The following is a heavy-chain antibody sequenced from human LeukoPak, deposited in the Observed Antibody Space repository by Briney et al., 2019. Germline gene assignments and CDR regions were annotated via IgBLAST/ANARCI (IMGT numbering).Heavy chain of an antibody. CDR2: IYYSGNT. Sequence: SETLSLTCTVSSGSITNYYWSWIRQPPGKGLEWIGFIYYSGNTNYNPSLKSRVTISVDTSKNQFSLKLSSMTAADTAIYYCARGGYYGSGNDFRFDPWGQGTLVTVSS. CDR1: SGSITNYY. D-gene: IGHD3-10*01. V-gene: IGHV4-59*01. J-gene: IGHJ5*02. CDR3: ARGGYYGSGNDFRFDP.